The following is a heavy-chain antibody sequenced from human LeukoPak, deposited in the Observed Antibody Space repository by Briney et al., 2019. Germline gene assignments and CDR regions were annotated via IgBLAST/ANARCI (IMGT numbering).Heavy chain of an antibody. J-gene: IGHJ4*02. CDR1: GFTFSYYG. V-gene: IGHV3-23*01. CDR2: FGHNGDIT. D-gene: IGHD3-3*01. CDR3: AKQAGWGAYFSFLPFDF. Sequence: GGSLRLSCAASGFTFSYYGLSWVRQAPGKGLEWVSGFGHNGDITYSDSVKGRFTISRDNSKNTLFLQMNSLRADDTTVYFCAKQAGWGAYFSFLPFDFWGRGTLVTVSS.